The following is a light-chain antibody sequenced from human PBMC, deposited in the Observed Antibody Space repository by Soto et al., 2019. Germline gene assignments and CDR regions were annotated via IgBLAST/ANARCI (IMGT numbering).Light chain of an antibody. Sequence: DIQMTQSPSSLSASVADSVTITCRASQNISTYLNWYQQKPGKAPKLLIYAASNLQSGVPSRFSGSGSGTDFTLTISSLQPEDFATYYCQQSYSTPFTFGPGTKVDIK. J-gene: IGKJ3*01. CDR1: QNISTY. CDR2: AAS. V-gene: IGKV1-39*01. CDR3: QQSYSTPFT.